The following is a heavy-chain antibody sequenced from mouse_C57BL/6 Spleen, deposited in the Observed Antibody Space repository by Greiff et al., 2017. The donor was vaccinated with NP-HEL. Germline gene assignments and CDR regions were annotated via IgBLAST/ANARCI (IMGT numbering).Heavy chain of an antibody. J-gene: IGHJ1*03. D-gene: IGHD1-1*01. CDR1: GYSFTDYN. CDR3: ARGHYGSSYVDWYFDV. CDR2: INPNYGTT. Sequence: EVQLQQSGPELVKPGASVKISCKASGYSFTDYNMNWVKQSNGKSLEWIGVINPNYGTTSYNQKFKGKATLTVDPSSSTAYMQLNSLTSEDSAVYYCARGHYGSSYVDWYFDVWGTGTTVTVSS. V-gene: IGHV1-39*01.